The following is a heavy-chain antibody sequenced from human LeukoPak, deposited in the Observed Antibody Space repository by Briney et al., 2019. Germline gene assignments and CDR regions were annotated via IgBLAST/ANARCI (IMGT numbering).Heavy chain of an antibody. CDR2: IYYSGST. CDR3: ATSGGGPFDY. V-gene: IGHV4-59*08. CDR1: GGSISGYY. J-gene: IGHJ4*02. Sequence: SETLSLTCTVSGGSISGYYCSWIRQPPGKGLEWIGYIYYSGSTNYNPSLKSRVTISVDTSKNHFSLKLSSVTAADTAVYYCATSGGGPFDYWGQGTLVTVSS. D-gene: IGHD3-10*01.